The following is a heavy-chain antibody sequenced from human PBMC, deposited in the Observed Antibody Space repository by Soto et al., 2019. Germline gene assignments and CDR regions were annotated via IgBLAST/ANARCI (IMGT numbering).Heavy chain of an antibody. CDR2: INHSGST. V-gene: IGHV4-34*01. D-gene: IGHD3-10*01. Sequence: SETLSLTCAVYGGSFSGYYWSWIRQPPGKGLEWIGEINHSGSTNYNPSLKSRVTISVDTSKNQFSLKLSSVTAADTAVYYCAREPITMVRGAIRKVYYYYMDVWGKGTTVTVSS. J-gene: IGHJ6*03. CDR3: AREPITMVRGAIRKVYYYYMDV. CDR1: GGSFSGYY.